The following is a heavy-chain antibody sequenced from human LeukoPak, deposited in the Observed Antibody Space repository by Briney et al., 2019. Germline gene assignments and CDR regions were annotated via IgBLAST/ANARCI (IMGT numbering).Heavy chain of an antibody. V-gene: IGHV3-21*01. D-gene: IGHD3-10*01. CDR1: GFTFRSYS. CDR2: INSDSHYI. CDR3: AVAYYYGSGAAFDI. J-gene: IGHJ3*02. Sequence: GGSLRLSCAASGFTFRSYSMNWVRQAPGKGLEWVSSINSDSHYIYYADSVQGRFTTSRDNAKNSLYLQMNSLRAEDTAVYYCAVAYYYGSGAAFDIWGQGTKVTASS.